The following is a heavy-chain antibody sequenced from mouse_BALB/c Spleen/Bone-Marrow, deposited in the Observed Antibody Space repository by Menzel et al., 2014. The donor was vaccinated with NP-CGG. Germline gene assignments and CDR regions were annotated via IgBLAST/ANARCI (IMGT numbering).Heavy chain of an antibody. Sequence: EVMLVESGGGLVKPGGSLKLSCAASGFSLRSYAMSWVRRTPERRLEWVASIISGGNTYYPDSVKGRFTISRDNARTIIYLQMSSLTSEDTAMYYCARGPSYGNYLYYALDYWGQGTSVTVSS. CDR3: ARGPSYGNYLYYALDY. J-gene: IGHJ4*01. CDR2: IISGGNT. CDR1: GFSLRSYA. V-gene: IGHV5-6-5*01. D-gene: IGHD2-10*02.